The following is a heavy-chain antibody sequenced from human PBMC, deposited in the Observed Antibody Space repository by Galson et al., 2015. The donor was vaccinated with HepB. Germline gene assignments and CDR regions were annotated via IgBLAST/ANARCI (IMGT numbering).Heavy chain of an antibody. CDR1: GYTFTSYY. D-gene: IGHD1-26*01. Sequence: SVKVSCKASGYTFTSYYMHWVRQAPGQGLEWMGIINPSGGSTSYAQKFQGRVTMTRDTSTSTVYMELSSLRSEDTAVYYCAREGYSGSYPLGSPYFDYWGQGTLVTVSS. V-gene: IGHV1-46*01. CDR2: INPSGGST. CDR3: AREGYSGSYPLGSPYFDY. J-gene: IGHJ4*02.